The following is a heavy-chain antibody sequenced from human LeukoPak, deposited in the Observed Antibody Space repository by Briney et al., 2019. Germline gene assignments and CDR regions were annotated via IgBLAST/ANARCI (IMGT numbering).Heavy chain of an antibody. Sequence: SETLSLTCAVCGGSFSGYYWSWIRQPPGKGLEWIGSIYHSGSTYYNPSLKSRVTISVDTSKNQFSLKLSSVTAADTAIYYCARSSFGDRRDWFDPWGQGTLVTVSS. CDR2: IYHSGST. CDR1: GGSFSGYY. V-gene: IGHV4-34*01. D-gene: IGHD3-10*01. CDR3: ARSSFGDRRDWFDP. J-gene: IGHJ5*02.